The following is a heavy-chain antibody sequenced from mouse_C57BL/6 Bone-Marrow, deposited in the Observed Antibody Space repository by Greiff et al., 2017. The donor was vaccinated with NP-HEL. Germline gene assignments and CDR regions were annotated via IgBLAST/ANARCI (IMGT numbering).Heavy chain of an antibody. V-gene: IGHV1-42*01. D-gene: IGHD1-2*01. J-gene: IGHJ2*01. CDR1: GYSFTGYY. Sequence: EVKLVESGPELVKPGASVKISCKASGYSFTGYYMNWVKQSPEKSLEWIGEINPSTGGTTYNQKFKAKATLTVDKSSSTAYMQLKSLTSEDSAVYYCARGTAVDYWGQGTTLTVSS. CDR2: INPSTGGT. CDR3: ARGTAVDY.